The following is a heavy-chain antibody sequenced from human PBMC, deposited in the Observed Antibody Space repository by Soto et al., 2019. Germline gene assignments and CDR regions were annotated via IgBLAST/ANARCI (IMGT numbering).Heavy chain of an antibody. CDR1: GFTFSSYS. CDR3: ARAAAGYYYDSSGPDY. V-gene: IGHV3-48*01. D-gene: IGHD3-22*01. CDR2: ISSSSSTI. J-gene: IGHJ4*02. Sequence: PGGSLRLSCAASGFTFSSYSMNWVRQAPGKGLEWVSYISSSSSTIYYADSVKGRFTISRDNAKNSLYLQMNSLRAEDTAVYYCARAAAGYYYDSSGPDYWGQGTLVTVSS.